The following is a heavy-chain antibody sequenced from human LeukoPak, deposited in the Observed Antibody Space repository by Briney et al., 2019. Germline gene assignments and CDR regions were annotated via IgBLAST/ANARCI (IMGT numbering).Heavy chain of an antibody. CDR1: GFTFNTYT. J-gene: IGHJ3*02. Sequence: GGSLRLSCAASGFTFNTYTMYWVRQAPGKGLEWVALISIDGNNIYYEDSVKGRFTISRDNSKNTLYLQLNNLRADDTALYYCAGDQATIIWDGPLFYIWGQGTLVTVSS. CDR3: AGDQATIIWDGPLFYI. D-gene: IGHD5-24*01. CDR2: ISIDGNNI. V-gene: IGHV3-30*04.